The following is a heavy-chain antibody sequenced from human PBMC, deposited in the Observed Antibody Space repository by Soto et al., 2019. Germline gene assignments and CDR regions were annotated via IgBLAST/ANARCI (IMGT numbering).Heavy chain of an antibody. V-gene: IGHV4-34*01. D-gene: IGHD3-3*01. CDR2: ANDRGSR. CDR3: AIGLAPTIFGTVPTHNWFDP. Sequence: PSETLSLTCGVYGGSFSGYFLSWLRQAPGKGLEWVAEANDRGSRNYNPFLRARPTISLDTSKNQFSMRLSSVTSADTSVYYCAIGLAPTIFGTVPTHNWFDPWGQGTQVTDS. J-gene: IGHJ5*02. CDR1: GGSFSGYF.